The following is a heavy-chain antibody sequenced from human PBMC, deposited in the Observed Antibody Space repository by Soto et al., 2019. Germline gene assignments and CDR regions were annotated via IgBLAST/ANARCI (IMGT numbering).Heavy chain of an antibody. CDR1: GGSIIISGYY. Sequence: ETLSLTCTVSGGSIIISGYYWGWIRQPPGKGLEWIGSIYYYGSTNYNPSLKSRVTISIDTSKNQFSLKLSSVTAADTAVYYCALGNFDAFDIWGQGTMVPVS. CDR3: ALGNFDAFDI. V-gene: IGHV4-39*01. J-gene: IGHJ3*02. CDR2: IYYYGST.